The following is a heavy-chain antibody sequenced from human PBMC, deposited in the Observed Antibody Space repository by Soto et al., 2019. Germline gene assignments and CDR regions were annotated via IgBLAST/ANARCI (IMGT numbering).Heavy chain of an antibody. Sequence: GGSLRLSCAASGFTFSVSAMHWVRQASGKGLEWVGRIRSKANSYATAYAASVKGRFTISRDDSKNTAYLQMNSLKTEDTAVYYCTRHYDILTGYYNGFDYWGQGTLVTGSS. CDR3: TRHYDILTGYYNGFDY. V-gene: IGHV3-73*01. CDR2: IRSKANSYAT. J-gene: IGHJ4*02. D-gene: IGHD3-9*01. CDR1: GFTFSVSA.